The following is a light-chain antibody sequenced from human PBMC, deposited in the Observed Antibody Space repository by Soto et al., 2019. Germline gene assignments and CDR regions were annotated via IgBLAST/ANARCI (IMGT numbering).Light chain of an antibody. Sequence: QSVLTQSPSASASLGASITLTCTLSSGHSSYSIAWHQQQPEKGPRFLMKLSSDGSHIRGDGITDRFSGSSAGAERYLTISSLRSEDEADYYCQTWGTAFKVFGGGTKLTVL. CDR3: QTWGTAFKV. CDR1: SGHSSYS. J-gene: IGLJ3*02. CDR2: LSSDGSH. V-gene: IGLV4-69*01.